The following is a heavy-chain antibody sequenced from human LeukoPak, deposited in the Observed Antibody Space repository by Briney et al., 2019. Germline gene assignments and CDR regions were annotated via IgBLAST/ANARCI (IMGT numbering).Heavy chain of an antibody. Sequence: GGSLRLSCAASGFTFSTYLMHWVRQAPGKGLVWVARINPDGTTISYADSVKGRFTISRDNAKNTLDLQMDSLRAEDTAVYYCGRDDWGSVDYWGQGTLVTVSS. CDR3: GRDDWGSVDY. CDR2: INPDGTTI. V-gene: IGHV3-74*01. CDR1: GFTFSTYL. D-gene: IGHD7-27*01. J-gene: IGHJ4*02.